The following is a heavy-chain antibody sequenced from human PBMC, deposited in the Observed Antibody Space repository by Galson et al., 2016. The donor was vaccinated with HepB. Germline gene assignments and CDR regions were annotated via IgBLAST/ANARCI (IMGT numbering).Heavy chain of an antibody. V-gene: IGHV3-33*01. CDR2: IWYDGSKK. CDR3: ARADIGTSGTFPKFDP. CDR1: GFTFSIYG. J-gene: IGHJ5*02. Sequence: SLRLSCAASGFTFSIYGMHWVRQAPGKGLEWVAIIWYDGSKKYYADSVKGRFTISRDNYKNTLYLQMNTLRAEDTAVYYCARADIGTSGTFPKFDPWGQGTLVTVSS. D-gene: IGHD6-13*01.